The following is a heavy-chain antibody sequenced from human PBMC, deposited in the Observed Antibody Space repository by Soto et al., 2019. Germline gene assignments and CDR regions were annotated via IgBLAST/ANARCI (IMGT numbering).Heavy chain of an antibody. CDR2: INAGNGNT. J-gene: IGHJ4*02. Sequence: GASVKVSCKASGYTFTSYAMHWVRQAPRQRLEWMGWINAGNGNTKYSQKFQGRVTITRDTSASTAYMELSSLRSEDTAVYYCARDPRLGELSTLDYWGQGTLVTVSS. CDR3: ARDPRLGELSTLDY. V-gene: IGHV1-3*01. D-gene: IGHD3-16*02. CDR1: GYTFTSYA.